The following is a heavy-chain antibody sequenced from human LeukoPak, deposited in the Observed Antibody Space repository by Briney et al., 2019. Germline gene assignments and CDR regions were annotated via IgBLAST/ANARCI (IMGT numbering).Heavy chain of an antibody. J-gene: IGHJ6*02. CDR2: MNPNSGNT. D-gene: IGHD6-19*01. V-gene: IGHV1-8*01. Sequence: GASVKVSCKASGYTFTSYDINWVRQATGQGLEWMGWMNPNSGNTGYAQKFQGRVTMTRNTSISTAYMELSSLRSEDTAVYYCARGSSGWGYYYGMDVWGQGTTVTVSS. CDR1: GYTFTSYD. CDR3: ARGSSGWGYYYGMDV.